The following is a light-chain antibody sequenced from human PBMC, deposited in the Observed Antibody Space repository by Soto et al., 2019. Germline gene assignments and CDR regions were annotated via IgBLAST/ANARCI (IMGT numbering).Light chain of an antibody. J-gene: IGKJ5*01. Sequence: DIQMTQSPSSLSASVGDRVTITCQASQDISNYLNWYQQKPGKAPKLLIYDASNLETGVPSRFSESGSGTDFTLTISSLQPEDFATYYCQQYENLPITVGQGTRLEIK. CDR1: QDISNY. CDR2: DAS. V-gene: IGKV1-33*01. CDR3: QQYENLPIT.